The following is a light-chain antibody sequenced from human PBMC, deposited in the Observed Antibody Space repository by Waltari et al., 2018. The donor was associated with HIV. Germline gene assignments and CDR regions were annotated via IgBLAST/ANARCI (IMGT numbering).Light chain of an antibody. CDR3: QQYNNWPLT. CDR1: QSVSSN. Sequence: EIVMTQSPATLSVSPGARATLACRASQSVSSNLAWYQQKPGQAPRLLIHGASTSATGIPATFSGSGSWTEFTLTISSLQSEDFTVYYCQQYNNWPLTFGQGTKLEIK. V-gene: IGKV3-15*01. CDR2: GAS. J-gene: IGKJ2*01.